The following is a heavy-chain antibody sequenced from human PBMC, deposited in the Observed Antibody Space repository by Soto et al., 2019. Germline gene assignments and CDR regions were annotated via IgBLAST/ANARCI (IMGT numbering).Heavy chain of an antibody. CDR1: GGSISSYY. D-gene: IGHD6-13*01. J-gene: IGHJ4*02. CDR2: IYYSGST. CDR3: ARESGIAAAGFDY. Sequence: PSETLSLTCTVSGGSISSYYWSWIRQPPGKGLEWIGYIYYSGSTNYNPSLKSRVTISVDTSKNQFSLKLSSVTAADTAVYYCARESGIAAAGFDYWGQGTLVTVSS. V-gene: IGHV4-59*01.